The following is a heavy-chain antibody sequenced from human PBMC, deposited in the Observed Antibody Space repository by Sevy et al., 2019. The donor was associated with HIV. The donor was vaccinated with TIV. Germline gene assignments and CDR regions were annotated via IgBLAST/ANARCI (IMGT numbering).Heavy chain of an antibody. CDR2: VSYTATT. CDR1: GDSISRRNYY. J-gene: IGHJ4*02. CDR3: ARAFGDYPDF. D-gene: IGHD2-21*02. Sequence: SETLSLTCTVSGDSISRRNYYWAWIRQPPGKGLEWIGSVSYTATTFYNPSLRTRVAISVDMSKTQFSLNLNSVTAADTATYYCARAFGDYPDFWGQGMLFTVSS. V-gene: IGHV4-39*01.